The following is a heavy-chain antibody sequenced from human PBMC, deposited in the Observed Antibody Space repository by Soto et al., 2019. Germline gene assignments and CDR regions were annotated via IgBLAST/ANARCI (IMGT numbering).Heavy chain of an antibody. V-gene: IGHV1-69*13. Sequence: SVQVSCKASGGTFSSYAINWVRQAPGQGLEWMGGIIPIFGPANYAQKFQGRVTITADESTNTAYMDLSSLRSEDTGVYYCASGITIFGHMDVWGQGTTVTVSS. J-gene: IGHJ6*02. CDR3: ASGITIFGHMDV. CDR2: IIPIFGPA. D-gene: IGHD3-3*01. CDR1: GGTFSSYA.